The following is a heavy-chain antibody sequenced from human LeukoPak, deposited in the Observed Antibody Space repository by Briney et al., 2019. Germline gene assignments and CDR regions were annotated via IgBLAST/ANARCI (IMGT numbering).Heavy chain of an antibody. CDR2: IDYGGST. CDR3: ARYVGGGHYYYYYMDV. CDR1: GGSISSYY. Sequence: SETLSLTCTVSGGSISSYYWSWIRRPPGKGLEWFGYIDYGGSTNYNPSLKSRVTISVDTSKNQFSLKLSSVTAADTAVYYCARYVGGGHYYYYYMDVWGKGTTVTVSS. V-gene: IGHV4-59*01. J-gene: IGHJ6*03. D-gene: IGHD2-15*01.